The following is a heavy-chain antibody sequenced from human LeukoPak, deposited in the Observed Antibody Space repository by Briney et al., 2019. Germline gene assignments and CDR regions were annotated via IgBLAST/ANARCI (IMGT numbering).Heavy chain of an antibody. J-gene: IGHJ5*02. CDR1: GFTISHYE. D-gene: IGHD1-26*01. CDR3: AKALVGATANNWFDP. Sequence: PGGSLRPSCAASGFTISHYEMNWVRQAPGKGLEWISYISNSVSGSTIYYADSVKGRFTISRDNSKNTLYLQMNSLRAEDTAVYYCAKALVGATANNWFDPWGQGTLVTVSS. CDR2: ISNSVSGSTI. V-gene: IGHV3-48*03.